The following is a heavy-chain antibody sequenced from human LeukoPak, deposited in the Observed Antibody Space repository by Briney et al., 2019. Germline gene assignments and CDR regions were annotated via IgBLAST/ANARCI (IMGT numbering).Heavy chain of an antibody. Sequence: PGGSLRLSCAASGFTFSSYGMSWVRQAPGKGLEWVSTISSSGGSTDYADSVKGRFTISRDNSKNTLYLQMNSLRAEDTAVYYCVKTRLWFYFDYWGQGTLVTVSS. D-gene: IGHD5-18*01. CDR2: ISSSGGST. CDR3: VKTRLWFYFDY. V-gene: IGHV3-23*01. J-gene: IGHJ4*02. CDR1: GFTFSSYG.